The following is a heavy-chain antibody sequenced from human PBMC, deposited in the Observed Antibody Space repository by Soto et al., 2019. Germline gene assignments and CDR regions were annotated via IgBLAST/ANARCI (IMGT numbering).Heavy chain of an antibody. D-gene: IGHD1-1*01. CDR1: GYRFTSYW. Sequence: ESLQSSGKGSGYRFTSYWIGWVRQMPGKGLEWMGIIYPGDSDTRYSPSFQGQVTISADKSISTAYLQWSSLKASDTAMYYCAREGTDRYHFDSWGKRALGTVSS. CDR3: AREGTDRYHFDS. V-gene: IGHV5-51*01. CDR2: IYPGDSDT. J-gene: IGHJ4*02.